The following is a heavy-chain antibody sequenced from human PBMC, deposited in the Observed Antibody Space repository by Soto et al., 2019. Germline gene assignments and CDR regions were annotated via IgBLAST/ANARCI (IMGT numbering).Heavy chain of an antibody. CDR2: IYTSWST. Sequence: QVQLQESGPGLVKPSEALSLTCTVSGGSISSYYWSWIRQPAGKGLEWIGRIYTSWSTNDNPSVKSRVTMSVDTSKNQFSLKLSSVTAADTAGYYCARDWGWGKESPPIWFDPWGQGTLVTVSS. CDR3: ARDWGWGKESPPIWFDP. CDR1: GGSISSYY. V-gene: IGHV4-4*07. J-gene: IGHJ5*02. D-gene: IGHD2-8*02.